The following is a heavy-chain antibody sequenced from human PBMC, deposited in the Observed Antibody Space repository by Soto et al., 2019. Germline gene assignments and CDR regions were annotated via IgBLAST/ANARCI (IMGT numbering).Heavy chain of an antibody. J-gene: IGHJ4*02. CDR3: AKDLDTSSSYPDH. Sequence: EVQLLESGGGLVQPGGSLILSCAASGFTFSNYAMSWVRQAPGKGLAWVSALSGSGGNTYYADSLKGRFTISRDNSKNTLYLQMNSLRAEDTAVYSCAKDLDTSSSYPDHWGQGTLVTVSS. V-gene: IGHV3-23*01. D-gene: IGHD5-18*01. CDR1: GFTFSNYA. CDR2: LSGSGGNT.